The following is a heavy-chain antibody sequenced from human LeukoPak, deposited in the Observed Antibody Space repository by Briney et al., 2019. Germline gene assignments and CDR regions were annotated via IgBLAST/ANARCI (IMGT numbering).Heavy chain of an antibody. V-gene: IGHV4-59*01. J-gene: IGHJ4*02. D-gene: IGHD4-17*01. CDR2: IQVGGST. Sequence: SETLSLTCAVSGGSINTYYWTCIRQPPGKGLEWIGYIQVGGSTNYSPSLKSRVTMSLDTSKNQFSLKLSSVSAADTAVYYCARGSTVTPYYFDYWGQGTLVTVSS. CDR3: ARGSTVTPYYFDY. CDR1: GGSINTYY.